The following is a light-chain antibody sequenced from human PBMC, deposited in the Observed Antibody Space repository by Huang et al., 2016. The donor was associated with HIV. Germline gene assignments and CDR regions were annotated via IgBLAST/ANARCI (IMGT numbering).Light chain of an antibody. CDR2: DTS. J-gene: IGKJ5*01. CDR1: QSVANY. V-gene: IGKV3-11*01. Sequence: EIVLTQSPATLSLSPGERATLSCRASQSVANYLAWYQQKPAQAPRLLISDTSNRATGIPARFSGSGSGTDFTLTISSLEPEDFAVYYCQQRSNWITFGQGTRLEIK. CDR3: QQRSNWIT.